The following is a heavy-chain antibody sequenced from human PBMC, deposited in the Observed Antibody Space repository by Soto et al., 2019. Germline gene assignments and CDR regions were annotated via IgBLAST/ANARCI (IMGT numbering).Heavy chain of an antibody. CDR3: ARWWSGSRQGFDP. CDR1: GGSISSGDYY. J-gene: IGHJ5*02. Sequence: QVQLQESGPGLVKPSQTLSLTCTVSGGSISSGDYYWSWIRQHPGKGLEWIGYIYYSGSTYYNPSLKSRVTIPVDTSKNQFSLKLSSVTAADTALYYCARWWSGSRQGFDPWGQGTLVTVSS. V-gene: IGHV4-31*03. CDR2: IYYSGST. D-gene: IGHD3-3*01.